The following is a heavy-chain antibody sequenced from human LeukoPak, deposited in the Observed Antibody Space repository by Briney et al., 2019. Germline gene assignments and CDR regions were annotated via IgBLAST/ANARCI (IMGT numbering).Heavy chain of an antibody. V-gene: IGHV4-59*01. J-gene: IGHJ3*02. CDR3: ARETLYSGHDWAAFDI. D-gene: IGHD5-12*01. CDR1: GGSISSYS. Sequence: SETLPLTCTVSGGSISSYSWSWLRQSPGKGLEWIGYIFYIESTNYNPSLKSRVTISVDTSKNQFSLKLTSVTAADTALYYCARETLYSGHDWAAFDIWGQGAMVTVSS. CDR2: IFYIEST.